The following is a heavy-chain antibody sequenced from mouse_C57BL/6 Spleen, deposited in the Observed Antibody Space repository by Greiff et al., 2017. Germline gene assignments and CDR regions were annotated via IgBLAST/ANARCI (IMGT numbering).Heavy chain of an antibody. CDR3: TGGTGTSWFAY. CDR1: GYTFTDYE. Sequence: VQLQQSGAELVRPGASVTLSCKASGYTFTDYEMHWVKQTPVHGLEWIGAIDPETGGTAYNQKFKGKAILTADKSSSTAYMELRSLTSEDSAGYYCTGGTGTSWFAYWGQGTLVTVSA. J-gene: IGHJ3*01. CDR2: IDPETGGT. V-gene: IGHV1-15*01. D-gene: IGHD4-1*01.